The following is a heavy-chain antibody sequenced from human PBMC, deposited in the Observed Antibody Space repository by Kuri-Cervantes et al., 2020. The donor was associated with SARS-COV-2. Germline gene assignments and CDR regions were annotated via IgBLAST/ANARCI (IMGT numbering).Heavy chain of an antibody. CDR2: IYTSGST. CDR1: GGSISSCSYY. J-gene: IGHJ3*02. D-gene: IGHD7-27*01. Sequence: LRLSCTVSGGSISSCSYYWSWIRQPAGKGLEWIGHIYTSGSTNYNPSLKSRVTMSVDTSKNQFSLKLSSVTAADTAVYYCARETLGIASFDIWGQGTMVTVSS. V-gene: IGHV4-61*09. CDR3: ARETLGIASFDI.